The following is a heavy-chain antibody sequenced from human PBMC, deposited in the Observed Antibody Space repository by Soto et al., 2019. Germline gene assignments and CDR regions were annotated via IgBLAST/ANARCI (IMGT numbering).Heavy chain of an antibody. CDR3: AXDQIVVVPAATYNWFDP. Sequence: SVKVSCKASGGTFSSYAISWVRQAPGQGLEWMGGIIPIFGTANYAQKFQGRVTITADESTSTAYMELSSLRSEDTAVYYCAXDQIVVVPAATYNWFDPWGQGTLVTVSS. CDR2: IIPIFGTA. CDR1: GGTFSSYA. D-gene: IGHD2-2*01. J-gene: IGHJ5*02. V-gene: IGHV1-69*13.